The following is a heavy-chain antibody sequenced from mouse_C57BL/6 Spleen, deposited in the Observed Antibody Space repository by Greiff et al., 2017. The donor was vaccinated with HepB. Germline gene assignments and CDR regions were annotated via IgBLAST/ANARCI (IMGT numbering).Heavy chain of an antibody. Sequence: VQLQQSGAELVRPGASVKLSCTASGFNIKDDYMHWVKQRPEQGLEWIGWIDPENGDTEYASKFQGKATITADTSSNTAYLQLSSLTSEDTAVYYCTIGPTGDYWGPGATLTVSS. CDR3: TIGPTGDY. CDR2: IDPENGDT. V-gene: IGHV14-4*01. J-gene: IGHJ2*01. CDR1: GFNIKDDY.